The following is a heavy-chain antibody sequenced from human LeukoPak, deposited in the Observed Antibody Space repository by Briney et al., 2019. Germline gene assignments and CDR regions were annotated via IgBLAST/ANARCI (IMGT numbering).Heavy chain of an antibody. V-gene: IGHV3-21*01. CDR3: ARIRSVDGFDY. CDR1: GSTFSSYS. D-gene: IGHD3-3*01. Sequence: GGSLRLSCAASGSTFSSYSMNWVRQAPGKGLEWVSSISSSSSYIYYADSVKGRFTISRDNAKNSLYLQMNSLRAEDTAVYYCARIRSVDGFDYWGQGTLVTVSS. CDR2: ISSSSSYI. J-gene: IGHJ4*02.